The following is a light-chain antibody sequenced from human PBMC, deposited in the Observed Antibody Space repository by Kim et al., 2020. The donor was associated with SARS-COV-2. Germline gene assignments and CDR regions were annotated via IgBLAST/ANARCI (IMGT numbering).Light chain of an antibody. CDR1: RSDVGSYNS. Sequence: QSALTQPASVSGWPEQSITISCTGTRSDVGSYNSVSWHQQHPGKAPKLIIYGVTSRPSGVSSRFSGSKSANTASLTISGLQADDEADYYCSSYAGSNTWVFGTGTKVTVL. CDR2: GVT. V-gene: IGLV2-14*03. CDR3: SSYAGSNTWV. J-gene: IGLJ1*01.